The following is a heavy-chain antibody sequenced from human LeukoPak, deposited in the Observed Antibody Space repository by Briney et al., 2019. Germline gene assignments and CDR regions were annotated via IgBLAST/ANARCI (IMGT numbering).Heavy chain of an antibody. D-gene: IGHD5-12*01. CDR3: ARNQHSGYDSRFDY. CDR2: ISYDGSNK. CDR1: GFTFSSYA. J-gene: IGHJ4*02. Sequence: PGRSLRLSCAASGFTFSSYAMHWVRQAPGKGLEWVAVISYDGSNKYYADSVKGRFTISRDNSKNTLYLQMNSLRAEDTAVYYCARNQHSGYDSRFDYWGQGTLVTVSS. V-gene: IGHV3-30-3*01.